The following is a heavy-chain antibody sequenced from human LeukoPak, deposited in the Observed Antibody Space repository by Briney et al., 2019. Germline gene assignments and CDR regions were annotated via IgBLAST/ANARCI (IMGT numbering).Heavy chain of an antibody. CDR1: GGSISSGGYY. V-gene: IGHV4-31*03. D-gene: IGHD4-17*01. CDR3: ARVKTTVTGFDY. CDR2: IYYSGST. Sequence: SETLSLTCTVSGGSISSGGYYWSWIRQHPGKGLEWIGYIYYSGSTYYNPSLKSRVTISVDTSKNQFSLKLSSVTAADTAVYYCARVKTTVTGFDYWGQGTLVTVSS. J-gene: IGHJ4*02.